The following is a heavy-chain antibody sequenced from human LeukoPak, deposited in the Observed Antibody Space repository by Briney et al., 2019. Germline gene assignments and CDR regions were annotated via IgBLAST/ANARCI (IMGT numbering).Heavy chain of an antibody. V-gene: IGHV4-59*11. Sequence: PSQTLSLTCTVSGGSISSHFSSWVRQPPGKGLEWIGHIYNNGATNYNPSLKSGVAISVDTFKNQLSLQLTSVTAADKAVYYCTEATQWLAFDYWGRGTLVTVSS. J-gene: IGHJ4*02. D-gene: IGHD6-19*01. CDR2: IYNNGAT. CDR1: GGSISSHF. CDR3: TEATQWLAFDY.